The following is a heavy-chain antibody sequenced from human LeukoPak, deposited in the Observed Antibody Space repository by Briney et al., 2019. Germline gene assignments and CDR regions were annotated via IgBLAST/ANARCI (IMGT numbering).Heavy chain of an antibody. CDR2: INAGNGNT. CDR1: GYTFTSYA. J-gene: IGHJ4*02. Sequence: AAVKVSFKASGYTFTSYAMHWVRQAPGQRGGGMGWINAGNGNTKYSQKFQGRVTITRDTSASTAYMELSSLRSEDTAVYYCARDRGYSSSWWPVFDYWGQGTLVTVSS. CDR3: ARDRGYSSSWWPVFDY. V-gene: IGHV1-3*01. D-gene: IGHD6-13*01.